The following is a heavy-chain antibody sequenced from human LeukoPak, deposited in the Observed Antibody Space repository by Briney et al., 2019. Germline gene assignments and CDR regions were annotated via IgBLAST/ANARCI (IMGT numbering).Heavy chain of an antibody. Sequence: SQTLSLTCAVSGGSISSGGYSWRWIRQPPGKGLEWMGYIYHSGSTYYNPSLKSRVTISVDRSKNQFSLKLSSVTAADTAVYYCARGVMVRGVILVYFDYWGQGTLVTVSS. CDR2: IYHSGST. CDR3: ARGVMVRGVILVYFDY. V-gene: IGHV4-30-2*01. J-gene: IGHJ4*02. D-gene: IGHD3-10*01. CDR1: GGSISSGGYS.